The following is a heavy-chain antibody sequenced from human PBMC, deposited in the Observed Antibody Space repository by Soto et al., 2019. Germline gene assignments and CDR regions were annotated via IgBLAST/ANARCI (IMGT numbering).Heavy chain of an antibody. CDR1: GFTLSSYS. J-gene: IGHJ4*02. CDR3: ARETGLRSSGWSYYFDF. V-gene: IGHV3-48*02. CDR2: ISGSGGTI. Sequence: EVQLVESGGGMVQPGGSLRVSCAASGFTLSSYSMHWVRQAPGKGLEWVSYISGSGGTIYYADSVKGRFTISSDNDKKSLSVKMNRVRDEDTAVYFCARETGLRSSGWSYYFDFWGQGTRVTVSS. D-gene: IGHD6-19*01.